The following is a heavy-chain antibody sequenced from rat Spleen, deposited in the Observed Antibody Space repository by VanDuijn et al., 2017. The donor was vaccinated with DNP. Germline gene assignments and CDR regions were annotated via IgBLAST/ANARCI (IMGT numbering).Heavy chain of an antibody. D-gene: IGHD4-2*01. CDR2: ISYDGSST. Sequence: EVQLVESGGGLVQPGRSLKVSCAASGFTFNNYGMAWIRQAPKKGLEWVATISYDGSSTYYRDSVKGRFTISRDNAKGNLYLQMDSLRSEDAATYYCTTILGPPMDAWGQGTSVTVSS. CDR3: TTILGPPMDA. CDR1: GFTFNNYG. J-gene: IGHJ4*01. V-gene: IGHV5-29*01.